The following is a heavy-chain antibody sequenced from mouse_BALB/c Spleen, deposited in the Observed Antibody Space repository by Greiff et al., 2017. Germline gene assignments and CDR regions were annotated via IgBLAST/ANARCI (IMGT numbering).Heavy chain of an antibody. D-gene: IGHD2-3*01. CDR3: ARRRDGYYSYWYFDV. J-gene: IGHJ1*01. CDR1: GYTFTSYV. Sequence: VQLQQSGPELVKPGASVKMSCKASGYTFTSYVMHWVKQKPGQGLEWIGYINPYNDGTKYNEKFKGKATLTSDKSSSTAYMELSSLTSEDSAVYYCARRRDGYYSYWYFDVWGAGTTVTVSS. CDR2: INPYNDGT. V-gene: IGHV1-14*01.